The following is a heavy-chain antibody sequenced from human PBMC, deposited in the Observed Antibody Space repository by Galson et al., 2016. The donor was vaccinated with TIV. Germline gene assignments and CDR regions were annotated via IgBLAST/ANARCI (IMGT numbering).Heavy chain of an antibody. CDR1: GFTFSGYG. D-gene: IGHD4-17*01. CDR3: ARDPRLYGDYSLGYFDY. J-gene: IGHJ4*02. CDR2: IWYDGSNE. V-gene: IGHV3-33*01. Sequence: SLRLSCAASGFTFSGYGMHWVRQAPGKGLEWVAVIWYDGSNEYYVDSVKGRFTISRDNSKNTLYLQMNSLRAEDTAVYYCARDPRLYGDYSLGYFDYWGQGTLVTVSS.